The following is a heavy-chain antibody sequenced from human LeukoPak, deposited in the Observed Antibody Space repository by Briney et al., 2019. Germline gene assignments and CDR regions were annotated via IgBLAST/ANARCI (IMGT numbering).Heavy chain of an antibody. CDR1: GYSFTSYW. CDR2: IYPGDSDT. V-gene: IGHV5-51*01. D-gene: IGHD1-7*01. J-gene: IGHJ4*02. CDR3: AVHSTLLELVFDF. Sequence: GESLKISCKGSGYSFTSYWIGWVRQMPGKGLEWMGFIYPGDSDTRYSPSFQGQVTISADRSIDTAYLQWSSLKASDTAMYYCAVHSTLLELVFDFWGQGTLVTVSS.